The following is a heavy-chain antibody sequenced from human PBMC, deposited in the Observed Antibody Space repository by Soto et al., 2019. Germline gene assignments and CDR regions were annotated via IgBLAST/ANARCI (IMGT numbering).Heavy chain of an antibody. D-gene: IGHD3-10*01. CDR3: VRDLGSGSGSYLDYYYYGMDV. Sequence: PGGSLRLSCAASGFTFSEYAMTWARQAPGKGLEWVSVIGGAGSNIYYADSVEGRFTVSRDDSKNTLYLQMNSLRAEDTAVYYCVRDLGSGSGSYLDYYYYGMDVWGQGTTVTVSS. CDR2: IGGAGSNI. V-gene: IGHV3-23*01. CDR1: GFTFSEYA. J-gene: IGHJ6*02.